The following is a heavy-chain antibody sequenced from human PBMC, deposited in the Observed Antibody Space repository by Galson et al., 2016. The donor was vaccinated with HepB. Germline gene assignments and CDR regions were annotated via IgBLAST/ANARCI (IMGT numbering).Heavy chain of an antibody. Sequence: SETLSLTCTVSDDSVNSGRYYWTWIRQPAGEGLEWIGSIYYSGSTNYNPSLKSRVTISVDTSKNQFSLKLTSVITADTAVYYCAGFYYNYVWGMENYKYYMDVWGKGTAVTVSS. CDR2: IYYSGST. CDR1: DDSVNSGRYY. D-gene: IGHD3-16*01. V-gene: IGHV4-61*01. J-gene: IGHJ6*03. CDR3: AGFYYNYVWGMENYKYYMDV.